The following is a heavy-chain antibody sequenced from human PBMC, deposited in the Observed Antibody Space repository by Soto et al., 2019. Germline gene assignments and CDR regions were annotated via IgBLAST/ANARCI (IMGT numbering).Heavy chain of an antibody. CDR3: ARDQPGYSYGYGLGY. Sequence: GGSLRLSCAASGFTFRSYSMNWGRQAPGKGLEWVSSISSSSSYIYYADSVKGRFTISRDNAKNSLYLQMNSLRAEDTAVYYCARDQPGYSYGYGLGYWGQGTLVTVSS. V-gene: IGHV3-21*01. J-gene: IGHJ4*02. CDR2: ISSSSSYI. CDR1: GFTFRSYS. D-gene: IGHD5-18*01.